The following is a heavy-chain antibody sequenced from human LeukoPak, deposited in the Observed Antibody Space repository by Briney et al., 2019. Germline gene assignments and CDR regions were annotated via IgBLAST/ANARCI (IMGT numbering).Heavy chain of an antibody. Sequence: SETLSLTCTVSDDSITMYYWTWIRQPPGKGLEWIGYVDHTGSTKFNPSLKSRVTMSIDMSKNQFSLRLTSVTAADTAVYYCARVPPDYNDLHDALDLWGQGTVVTVSS. CDR3: ARVPPDYNDLHDALDL. CDR2: VDHTGST. CDR1: DDSITMYY. V-gene: IGHV4-59*08. J-gene: IGHJ3*01. D-gene: IGHD4-17*01.